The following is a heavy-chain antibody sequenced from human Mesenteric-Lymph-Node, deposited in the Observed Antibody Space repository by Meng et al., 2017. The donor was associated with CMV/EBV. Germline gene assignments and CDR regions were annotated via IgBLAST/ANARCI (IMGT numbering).Heavy chain of an antibody. Sequence: GESLKISCAASGFTFSRYSMHLVRQAPGKGLEWVAVISYDGSHNFYADSVKGRFTISRDNAKNTLYLQMNSLRAEDTAVHYCARGYISGGLDIWGQGTMVTVSS. CDR1: GFTFSRYS. J-gene: IGHJ3*02. CDR2: ISYDGSHN. CDR3: ARGYISGGLDI. D-gene: IGHD2-15*01. V-gene: IGHV3-30-3*01.